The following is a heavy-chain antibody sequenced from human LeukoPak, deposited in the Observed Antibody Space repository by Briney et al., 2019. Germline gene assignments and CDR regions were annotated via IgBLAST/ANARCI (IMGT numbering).Heavy chain of an antibody. V-gene: IGHV4-39*01. CDR2: IYYSGST. CDR1: GGSISSSSYY. J-gene: IGHJ3*01. Sequence: PSETLSLTCTVSGGSISSSSYYWGWIRQPPGKGLEWIGSIYYSGSTYYNPSLKSRVTISVDTSKNQFSLKLSSVTAADTAVYYCARPPYSGGALDVWGQGTMVSVSS. D-gene: IGHD1-26*01. CDR3: ARPPYSGGALDV.